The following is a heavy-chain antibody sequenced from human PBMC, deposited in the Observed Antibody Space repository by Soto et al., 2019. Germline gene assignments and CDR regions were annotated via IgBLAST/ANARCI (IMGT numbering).Heavy chain of an antibody. CDR2: INPSGGST. J-gene: IGHJ6*02. D-gene: IGHD3-10*01. Sequence: RASVKVSCKASGYTFTSYYMHWVRQAPGQGLEWMGIINPSGGSTSYAQKFQGRVTMTRDTSTSTVYMELSSLRSEDTAVYYCARGLITMVRGSGRPSYYYYGMDVWGQGTTVTVSS. CDR1: GYTFTSYY. V-gene: IGHV1-46*03. CDR3: ARGLITMVRGSGRPSYYYYGMDV.